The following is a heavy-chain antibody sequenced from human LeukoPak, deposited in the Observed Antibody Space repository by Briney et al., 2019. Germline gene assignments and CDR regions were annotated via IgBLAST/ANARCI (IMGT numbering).Heavy chain of an antibody. CDR2: INYSGRT. Sequence: SETLSLTCTVSGGSISTYFWSWIRQPPGKGLEWIGYINYSGRTKYNPSLKSRATIPVDTSKNQFSLTLSSVTAADTAVYYCARHESSGYAFYEYWGQGTLVTVSS. D-gene: IGHD5-12*01. CDR1: GGSISTYF. V-gene: IGHV4-59*08. J-gene: IGHJ4*02. CDR3: ARHESSGYAFYEY.